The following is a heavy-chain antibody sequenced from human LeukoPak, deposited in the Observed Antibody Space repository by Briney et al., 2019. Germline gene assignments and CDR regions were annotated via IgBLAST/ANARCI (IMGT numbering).Heavy chain of an antibody. CDR2: IIPIFGTA. Sequence: SVKVSCKASGYTFTSYYMHWVRQAPGQGLEWMGRIIPIFGTANYAQKFQGRVTITTDESTSTAYMELSSLRSEDTAVYYCARDSNIGLTVTTQAHYFDYWGQGTLVTVSS. CDR1: GYTFTSYY. D-gene: IGHD4-17*01. V-gene: IGHV1-69*05. CDR3: ARDSNIGLTVTTQAHYFDY. J-gene: IGHJ4*02.